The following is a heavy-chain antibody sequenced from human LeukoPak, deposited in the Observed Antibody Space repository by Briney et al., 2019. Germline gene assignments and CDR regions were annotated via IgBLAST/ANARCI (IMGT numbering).Heavy chain of an antibody. CDR2: IWFDGSNI. J-gene: IGHJ4*02. CDR3: ARDSLPLAVTGPFDH. V-gene: IGHV3-33*01. Sequence: PGGSLRLSSAAARFNFSSYGMHWGRQAPGKGLEWVASIWFDGSNIHYADSVKGRVTISRDNSKSALYLQMNSLRAEDTAIYYCARDSLPLAVTGPFDHCGQGALVTVSS. D-gene: IGHD6-19*01. CDR1: RFNFSSYG.